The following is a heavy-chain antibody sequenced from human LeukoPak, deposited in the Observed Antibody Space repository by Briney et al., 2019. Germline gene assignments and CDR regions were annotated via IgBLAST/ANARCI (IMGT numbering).Heavy chain of an antibody. J-gene: IGHJ4*02. CDR2: ISAYNGNT. CDR3: ARDENTVTTDRHFDY. D-gene: IGHD4-11*01. Sequence: ASVKVSCKASGYTFTSYGISWVRQAPGHGLEWMGWISAYNGNTNYAQKLQGRVTMTTDTSTSTAYMELRSLRSDDTAVYYCARDENTVTTDRHFDYWGQGTLVTVSS. CDR1: GYTFTSYG. V-gene: IGHV1-18*01.